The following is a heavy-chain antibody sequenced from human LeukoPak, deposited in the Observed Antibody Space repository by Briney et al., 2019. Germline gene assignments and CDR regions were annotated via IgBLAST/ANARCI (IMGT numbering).Heavy chain of an antibody. J-gene: IGHJ4*02. CDR1: GGSISSGGYY. CDR3: ARDFHGADDY. CDR2: IYHSGGT. Sequence: SETLSLTCTVSGGSISSGGYYWSWIRQHPGKGLEWIGYIYHSGGTYYNPSLRSRLTISVDTSKNQFSLKLSSVTAADTAVYYCARDFHGADDYWGQGTLVTVSS. D-gene: IGHD1-26*01. V-gene: IGHV4-31*03.